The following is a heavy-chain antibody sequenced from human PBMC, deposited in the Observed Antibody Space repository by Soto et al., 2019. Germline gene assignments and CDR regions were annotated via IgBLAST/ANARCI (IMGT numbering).Heavy chain of an antibody. D-gene: IGHD2-2*01. J-gene: IGHJ6*02. CDR3: ARLHGYCISSSCHGHYAMDV. Sequence: SATLSVICTVSSSSVSSRSYSWGWIRQPPGKGLEWIGSIYYSGTTYYNPSLNSRVTVSVDTSKNQFSLKVTSVTAADTAVYYCARLHGYCISSSCHGHYAMDVWGQGTTVS. CDR2: IYYSGTT. V-gene: IGHV4-39*01. CDR1: SSSVSSRSYS.